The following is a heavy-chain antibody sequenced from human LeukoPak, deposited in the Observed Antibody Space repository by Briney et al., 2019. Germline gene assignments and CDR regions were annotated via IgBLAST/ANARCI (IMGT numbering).Heavy chain of an antibody. D-gene: IGHD2-21*01. V-gene: IGHV1-18*01. CDR2: INTYKGDT. Sequence: ASVKVSCKASGYIVTNYNISWVRQAPGQGLEWMGWINTYKGDTDYAQRFQGRVTVTADRSTNTAYMDLRGLRSDDTAVYYCARESGHCSGDNCFYFFDLWGPGFLLTVSS. J-gene: IGHJ4*02. CDR1: GYIVTNYN. CDR3: ARESGHCSGDNCFYFFDL.